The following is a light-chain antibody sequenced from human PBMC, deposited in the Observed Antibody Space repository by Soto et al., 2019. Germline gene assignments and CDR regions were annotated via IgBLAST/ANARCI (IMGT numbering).Light chain of an antibody. V-gene: IGKV3-11*01. CDR1: QSVSNY. J-gene: IGKJ4*01. CDR3: QQRSNWPLLT. Sequence: EIVLTQSPATLSLSPGERATLSCRASQSVSNYLAWYQQKPCHAPRLLIYDASNRATGIPARFSGSGSGTDFTLTISSLEPEDFAVYYCQQRSNWPLLTFGGGTKVEIK. CDR2: DAS.